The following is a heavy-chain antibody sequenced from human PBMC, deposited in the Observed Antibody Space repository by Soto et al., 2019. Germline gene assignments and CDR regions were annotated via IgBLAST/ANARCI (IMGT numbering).Heavy chain of an antibody. CDR2: IWYDGSNK. Sequence: QVQLVESGGGVVQPGRSLRLSCAASGFTFSSYGMHWVRQAPGKGLEWVAVIWYDGSNKYYADSVKGRFTISRDNSKNTLYLQMNSLRAEDTAVYYCARERRHSYGYGATYYYYGMDVWGQGTTVTVSS. CDR1: GFTFSSYG. J-gene: IGHJ6*02. V-gene: IGHV3-33*01. CDR3: ARERRHSYGYGATYYYYGMDV. D-gene: IGHD5-18*01.